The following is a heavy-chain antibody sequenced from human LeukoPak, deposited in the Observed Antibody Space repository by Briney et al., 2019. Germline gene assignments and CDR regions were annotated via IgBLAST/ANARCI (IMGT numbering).Heavy chain of an antibody. J-gene: IGHJ4*02. CDR2: INPNSGGA. D-gene: IGHD3-22*01. V-gene: IGHV1-2*02. CDR1: GYTFTGYY. CDR3: ARIRSYYDSSGYSPY. Sequence: ASVKVSCKASGYTFTGYYMHWVRQAPGQGLEWMGWINPNSGGANYAQKFQGRVTMTRDTSISTAYMELTRLRSDATAVYYCARIRSYYDSSGYSPYWGQGTLVTVSS.